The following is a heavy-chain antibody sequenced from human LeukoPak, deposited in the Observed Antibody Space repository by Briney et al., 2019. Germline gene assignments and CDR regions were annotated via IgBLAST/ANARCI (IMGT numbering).Heavy chain of an antibody. CDR3: AKGKTYYYDSSGYYFDY. CDR1: GFTFSSYA. Sequence: GGSLRLSCAASGFTFSSYAMSWVRQAPGKGLEWVSAISGSGGSTYYADSVKGRFTISRDSSKNTLYLQMNSLRAEDTAVYYCAKGKTYYYDSSGYYFDYWGQGTLVTVSS. D-gene: IGHD3-22*01. CDR2: ISGSGGST. V-gene: IGHV3-23*01. J-gene: IGHJ4*02.